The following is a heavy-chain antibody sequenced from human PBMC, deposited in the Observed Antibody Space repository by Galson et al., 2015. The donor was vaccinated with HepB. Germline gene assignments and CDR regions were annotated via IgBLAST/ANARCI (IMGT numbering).Heavy chain of an antibody. CDR3: ARADSGTYLYYYYHYLDV. CDR1: GYTFNRYG. V-gene: IGHV1-2*02. J-gene: IGHJ6*03. CDR2: INPNTGAT. Sequence: SVKVSCKASGYTFNRYGISWVRQAPGQGLEWVGWINPNTGATNYAQGFQGRVTMTRDTSISTAYMELGRLRSNDTAVYYCARADSGTYLYYYYHYLDVWAKGTTVTVSS. D-gene: IGHD1-26*01.